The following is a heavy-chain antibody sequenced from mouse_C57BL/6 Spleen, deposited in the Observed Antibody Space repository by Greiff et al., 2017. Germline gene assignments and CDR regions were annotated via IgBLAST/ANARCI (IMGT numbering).Heavy chain of an antibody. D-gene: IGHD3-3*01. V-gene: IGHV1-22*01. J-gene: IGHJ2*01. CDR1: GYTFTDSN. CDR2: INPNNGGT. Sequence: VQLQQSGPELVKPGASVKMSCKASGYTFTDSNMNWVKQSHGKSLEWIGYINPNNGGTSYNQKFKGKATLTVNKSSSTAYMELRSLTSEDSAGYYCATNGGLCYFDYGGQGTTLTCSS. CDR3: ATNGGLCYFDY.